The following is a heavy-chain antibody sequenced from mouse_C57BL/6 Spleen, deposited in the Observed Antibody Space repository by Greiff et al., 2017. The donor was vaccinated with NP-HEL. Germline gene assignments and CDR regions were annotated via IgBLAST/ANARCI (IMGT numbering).Heavy chain of an antibody. CDR2: ISSGSSTI. Sequence: DVKLVESGGGLVKPGGSLKLSCAASGFTFSDYGMHWVRQAPEKGLEWVAYISSGSSTIYYADTVKGRFTISRDNAKNTLFLQMTSLRSEDTAMYYCARDGNYGRVDYWGQGTSVTVSS. J-gene: IGHJ4*01. CDR3: ARDGNYGRVDY. V-gene: IGHV5-17*01. D-gene: IGHD2-1*01. CDR1: GFTFSDYG.